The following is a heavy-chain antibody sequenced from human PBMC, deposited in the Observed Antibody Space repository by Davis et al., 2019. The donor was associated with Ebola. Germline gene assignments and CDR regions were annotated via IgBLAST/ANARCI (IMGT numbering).Heavy chain of an antibody. CDR1: GFSFSNCW. D-gene: IGHD1/OR15-1a*01. Sequence: PGGSLRLSCAASGFSFSNCWMSWVRQAPGKGLDWVANIKEDGSEKYYVDSVKGRFTISRDNAKNSLYLQMNRLRVEDTAMYYCTREMRGTADSHWGQGTLVTVSS. CDR2: IKEDGSEK. J-gene: IGHJ4*02. CDR3: TREMRGTADSH. V-gene: IGHV3-7*01.